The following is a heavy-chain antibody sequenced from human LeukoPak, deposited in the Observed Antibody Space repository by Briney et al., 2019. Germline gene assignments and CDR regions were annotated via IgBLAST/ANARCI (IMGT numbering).Heavy chain of an antibody. Sequence: SVKVSCKASGFTFPNSAMQWVRQARGQRLEWIGWIVLGAGNTVYSHKFHDRVTITRDVSTNPAYMELDSLGSEATAVYYCAAQRGASLHDFWSTRLFDPWGQGTLVTVSS. CDR3: AAQRGASLHDFWSTRLFDP. V-gene: IGHV1-58*02. D-gene: IGHD3-3*01. J-gene: IGHJ5*02. CDR1: GFTFPNSA. CDR2: IVLGAGNT.